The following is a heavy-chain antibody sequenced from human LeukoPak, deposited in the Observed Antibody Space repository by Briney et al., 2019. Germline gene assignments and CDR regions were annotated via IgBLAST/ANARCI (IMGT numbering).Heavy chain of an antibody. D-gene: IGHD3-10*01. CDR3: ARGRTNYYGSGSYRKGFDY. Sequence: SVKVSCKASGGTFSSYAISWVRLAPGQGLEWMGGIIPIFGTANYAQKFQGRVTITADESTSTAYMELSSLRSEDTAVYYCARGRTNYYGSGSYRKGFDYWGQGTLVTVSS. J-gene: IGHJ4*02. CDR1: GGTFSSYA. CDR2: IIPIFGTA. V-gene: IGHV1-69*13.